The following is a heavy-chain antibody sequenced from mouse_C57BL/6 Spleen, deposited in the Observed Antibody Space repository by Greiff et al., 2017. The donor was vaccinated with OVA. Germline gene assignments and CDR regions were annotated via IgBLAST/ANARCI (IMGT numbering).Heavy chain of an antibody. D-gene: IGHD2-3*01. V-gene: IGHV3-6*01. Sequence: ESGPGLVKPSQSLSLTCSVTGYSITSGYYWNWIRQFPGNKLEWMGYISYDGSNNYNPSLKNRISITRDTSKNQFFLKLNSVTTEDTATYYCARESPDGYYDYWGQGTTLTVSS. CDR1: GYSITSGYY. J-gene: IGHJ2*01. CDR3: ARESPDGYYDY. CDR2: ISYDGSN.